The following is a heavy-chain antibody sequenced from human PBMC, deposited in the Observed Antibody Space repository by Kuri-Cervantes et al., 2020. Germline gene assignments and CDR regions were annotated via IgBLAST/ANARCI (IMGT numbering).Heavy chain of an antibody. CDR2: IGTAGDT. CDR1: GFTFSSYD. Sequence: GESLKISCAASGFTFSSYDMHWARQATGKGLEWVSAIGTAGDTYYPGSVKGRFTISRENAKNSLYLQMNSLRAGDTAVYYCARDLRGYDFWKGGYYYYYGMDVWGQGTTVTVSS. V-gene: IGHV3-13*01. CDR3: ARDLRGYDFWKGGYYYYYGMDV. J-gene: IGHJ6*02. D-gene: IGHD3-3*01.